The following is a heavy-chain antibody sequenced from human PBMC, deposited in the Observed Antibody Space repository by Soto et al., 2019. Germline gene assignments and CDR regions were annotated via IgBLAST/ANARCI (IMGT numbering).Heavy chain of an antibody. CDR2: INHSGST. J-gene: IGHJ4*02. CDR3: ARTGYYYDNKGYDFDY. D-gene: IGHD3-22*01. CDR1: GGSFSGYY. V-gene: IGHV4-34*01. Sequence: SETLSLTCAVYGGSFSGYYWSWIRQPPGKGLEWIGEINHSGSTNYNPSLKSRVTISRDNAKNTLYLQMNSLRAEDTAVYYCARTGYYYDNKGYDFDYWGQGTLVTVSS.